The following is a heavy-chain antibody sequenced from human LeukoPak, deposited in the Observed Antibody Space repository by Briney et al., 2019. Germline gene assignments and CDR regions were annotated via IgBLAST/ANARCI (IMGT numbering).Heavy chain of an antibody. Sequence: GGPLRLSCAASGFTFSSYAMHWVRQAPGKGLEGVAVISYDGSNKYYADSVKGRFTISRDNSKNTLYLQMNSLRAEDTAVYYCARDRGSTMVRREIGFFDYWGQGTLVTVSS. CDR1: GFTFSSYA. J-gene: IGHJ4*02. D-gene: IGHD3-10*01. V-gene: IGHV3-30-3*01. CDR3: ARDRGSTMVRREIGFFDY. CDR2: ISYDGSNK.